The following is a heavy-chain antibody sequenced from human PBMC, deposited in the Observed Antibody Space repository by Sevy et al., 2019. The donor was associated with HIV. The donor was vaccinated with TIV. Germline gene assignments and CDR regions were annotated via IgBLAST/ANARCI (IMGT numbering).Heavy chain of an antibody. CDR2: MWYDGNNK. CDR1: GFTFSRFG. CDR3: ARGPSLIVAGAAGYLDY. D-gene: IGHD2-21*01. J-gene: IGHJ4*02. V-gene: IGHV3-33*01. Sequence: GGSLRLSCTASGFTFSRFGIHWVRQAPGKGLEWVALMWYDGNNKYYADSVKGRFTISRDSSKNTLYLQMNNLRAEDTAVYYCARGPSLIVAGAAGYLDYWGQGTLVTVSS.